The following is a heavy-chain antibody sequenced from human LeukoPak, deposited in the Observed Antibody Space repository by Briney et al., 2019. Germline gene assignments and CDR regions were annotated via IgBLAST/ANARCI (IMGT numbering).Heavy chain of an antibody. CDR2: INANSGGT. V-gene: IGHV1-2*06. Sequence: ASVKVSCKASGYTFTCYYMHWVRQAPGQGLEWMGRINANSGGTNYAQKFQGRVTMTRDTSISTAYMELSRLRSDDTAVYYCARVKTRSSGYRDFDYWGQGTLVTVSS. J-gene: IGHJ4*02. CDR1: GYTFTCYY. D-gene: IGHD3-22*01. CDR3: ARVKTRSSGYRDFDY.